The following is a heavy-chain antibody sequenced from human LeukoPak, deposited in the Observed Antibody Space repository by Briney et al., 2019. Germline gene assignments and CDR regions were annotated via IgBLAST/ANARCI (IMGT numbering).Heavy chain of an antibody. CDR3: ARRGTHNASGSYYAGPIDAFDI. CDR2: IYPSDSDI. Sequence: GESLKISCKGSGYKFTNYWIGWVRQMPGKGLEWMGIIYPSDSDIRYSPSFQGQVTISADKAISTAYVQWSSLKASDTAMYYCARRGTHNASGSYYAGPIDAFDIWGQGTMVTVSS. J-gene: IGHJ3*02. D-gene: IGHD3-10*01. CDR1: GYKFTNYW. V-gene: IGHV5-51*01.